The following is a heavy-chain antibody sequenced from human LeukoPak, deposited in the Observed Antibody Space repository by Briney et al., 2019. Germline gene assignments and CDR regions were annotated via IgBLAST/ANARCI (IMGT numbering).Heavy chain of an antibody. CDR3: SRGSIVVGLDARPFDY. CDR1: GGCFSDYY. V-gene: IGHV4-34*01. Sequence: AETLCLTCAVYGGCFSDYYWSWIRQPPGEGLEWIGEINHRGSPNSNPSPKSRDTISVDTSKSQFSLKVNSVTAADTAVYFCSRGSIVVGLDARPFDYWGQGTLVAVSS. CDR2: INHRGSP. D-gene: IGHD2-2*01. J-gene: IGHJ4*02.